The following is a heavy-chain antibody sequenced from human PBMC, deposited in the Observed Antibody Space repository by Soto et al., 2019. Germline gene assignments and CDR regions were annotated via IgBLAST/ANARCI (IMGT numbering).Heavy chain of an antibody. CDR1: GGSISNFY. CDR2: VYYTGST. D-gene: IGHD3-10*01. J-gene: IGHJ5*02. CDR3: ARHVFAMVPSIWFDP. Sequence: SETLSLTCTVSGGSISNFYWSWIRQPPGKGLEWIGYVYYTGSTSYNPSLKRRVTISADSSKNQFSLKLSSVTAADTAVYYCARHVFAMVPSIWFDPWGQGTLVTVSS. V-gene: IGHV4-59*08.